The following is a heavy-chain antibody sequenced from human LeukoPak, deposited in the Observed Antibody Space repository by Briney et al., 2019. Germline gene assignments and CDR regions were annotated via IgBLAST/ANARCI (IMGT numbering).Heavy chain of an antibody. CDR1: GGSFSGYH. V-gene: IGHV4-34*01. CDR2: INHSGST. Sequence: PSETLSLTCAVYGGSFSGYHWSWIRQPPGKGLEWIGEINHSGSTNYNPSLKSRVTISVDTSKNQFSLKLSSVTAADTAVYYCARGSDGSGSYFFDYWGQGTLVTVSS. CDR3: ARGSDGSGSYFFDY. J-gene: IGHJ4*02. D-gene: IGHD3-10*01.